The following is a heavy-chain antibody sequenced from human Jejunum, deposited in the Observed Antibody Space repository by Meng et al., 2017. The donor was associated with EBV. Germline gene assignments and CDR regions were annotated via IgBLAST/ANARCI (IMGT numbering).Heavy chain of an antibody. CDR3: ARDFSSGYFAY. J-gene: IGHJ4*02. Sequence: QVRLKESGPGLVKPSETLSLTCAVSGGSVSSGSYYWSWIRQPPGKGLEWIGFVSDYGSTRYNSSLKSRITISADTSKNQFSLKLTSVTPADTAIYYCARDFSSGYFAYWGQGTLVTVSS. D-gene: IGHD3-22*01. V-gene: IGHV4-61*01. CDR2: VSDYGST. CDR1: GGSVSSGSYY.